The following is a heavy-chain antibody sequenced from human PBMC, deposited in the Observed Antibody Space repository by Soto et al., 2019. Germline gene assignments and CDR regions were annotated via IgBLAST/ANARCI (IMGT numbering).Heavy chain of an antibody. V-gene: IGHV1-8*01. Sequence: ASVKVSCKASGYTFTSYDINWVRQATGHGLEWMGWMNPNSGNTGYAQKFQGRVTMTRNTSISTAYMELSSLRSEDTAVYYCAREGRDVMVVAANDYWGQGALVTVSS. CDR3: AREGRDVMVVAANDY. J-gene: IGHJ4*02. CDR2: MNPNSGNT. CDR1: GYTFTSYD. D-gene: IGHD2-15*01.